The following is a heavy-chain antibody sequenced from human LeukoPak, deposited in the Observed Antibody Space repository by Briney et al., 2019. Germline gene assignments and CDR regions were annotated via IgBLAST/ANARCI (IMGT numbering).Heavy chain of an antibody. CDR2: ISGSGGST. D-gene: IGHD3-22*01. CDR1: GFTFSSYA. J-gene: IGHJ4*02. Sequence: PGGSLRLSCAASGFTFSSYAMSWVRQAPGKGLERVSAISGSGGSTYYADSVKGRFTISRDNSKNTLYLQMNSLRAEDTAVYYCAKLVSSGYKSFDYWGQGTLVTVSS. CDR3: AKLVSSGYKSFDY. V-gene: IGHV3-23*01.